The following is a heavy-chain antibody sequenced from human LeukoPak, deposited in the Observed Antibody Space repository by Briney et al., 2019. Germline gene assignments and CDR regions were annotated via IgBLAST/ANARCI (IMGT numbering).Heavy chain of an antibody. Sequence: PGESLKISCKGSGYSFTSYWISWVRQMPGKGLEWMGRIDPSDSYTNYSPSFHGHVTISADKSISTAYLQWSSLKASDTAMYYCARHRPGYCSSTSCYEWGQGTLVTVSS. CDR3: ARHRPGYCSSTSCYE. J-gene: IGHJ4*02. D-gene: IGHD2-2*03. CDR1: GYSFTSYW. V-gene: IGHV5-10-1*01. CDR2: IDPSDSYT.